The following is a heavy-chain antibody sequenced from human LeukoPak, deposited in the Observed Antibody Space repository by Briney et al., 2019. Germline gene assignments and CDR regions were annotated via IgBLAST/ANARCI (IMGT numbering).Heavy chain of an antibody. Sequence: SETLSLTCTVSGGSISSYYWSWIQQPPGKGLEWIGYIYYSGSTNYNPSLKSRVTISVDTSKNQFSLKLSSVTAADTAVYYCARLEDFLGEFDYWGQGTLVTVSS. D-gene: IGHD3-16*01. CDR2: IYYSGST. V-gene: IGHV4-59*08. CDR1: GGSISSYY. J-gene: IGHJ4*02. CDR3: ARLEDFLGEFDY.